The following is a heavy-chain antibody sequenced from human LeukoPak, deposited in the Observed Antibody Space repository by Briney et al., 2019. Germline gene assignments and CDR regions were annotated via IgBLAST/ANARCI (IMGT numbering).Heavy chain of an antibody. V-gene: IGHV6-1*01. CDR3: ARGGDYYDSSGFIFPRGLGPNFDY. CDR2: TYYRSKWYN. J-gene: IGHJ4*02. CDR1: GDSVSSNSAA. D-gene: IGHD3-22*01. Sequence: SQTLSLTCAISGDSVSSNSAAWNWIRQSPSRGLEWLGRTYYRSKWYNDYAVSVKSRITINPDTSKNQFSLQLNSVTPEDTAVYYCARGGDYYDSSGFIFPRGLGPNFDYWGQGTLVTVSS.